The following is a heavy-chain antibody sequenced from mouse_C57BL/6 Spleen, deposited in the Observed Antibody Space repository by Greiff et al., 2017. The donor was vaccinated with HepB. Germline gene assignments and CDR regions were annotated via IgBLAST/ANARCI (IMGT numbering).Heavy chain of an antibody. D-gene: IGHD2-4*01. CDR2: IDPEDGET. V-gene: IGHV14-2*01. CDR1: GFNIKDYY. Sequence: DVKLQESGAELVKPGASVKLSCTASGFNIKDYYMHWVKQRTEQGLEWIGRIDPEDGETKYAPKFQGKATITADTSSNTAYLQLTSLTSEDTAVYYCASYYDYDEKDYWGQGTTLTVSS. CDR3: ASYYDYDEKDY. J-gene: IGHJ2*01.